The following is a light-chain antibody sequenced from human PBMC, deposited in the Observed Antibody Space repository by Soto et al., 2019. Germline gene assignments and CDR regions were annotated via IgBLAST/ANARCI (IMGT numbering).Light chain of an antibody. Sequence: IVLTQFNGTLSLSPGQRATLSCRASQSVSNNYLAWYQQKPGQAPRLLIYGASNRATGIPDRFSGSGSGTDFTLTISRLEPDDFAVYYCQQYGSSGTFGQGTKVDIK. CDR3: QQYGSSGT. J-gene: IGKJ1*01. V-gene: IGKV3-20*01. CDR2: GAS. CDR1: QSVSNNY.